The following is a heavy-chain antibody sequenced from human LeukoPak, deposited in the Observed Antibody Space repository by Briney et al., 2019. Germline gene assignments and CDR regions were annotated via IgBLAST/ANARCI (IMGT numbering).Heavy chain of an antibody. V-gene: IGHV1-18*01. Sequence: ASVKVSCKASGYTFTSYGISWVRQAPGQGLEWMGWISAYNGNTNYAQKLQGRVTMTTDTSTSTAYMELRSLRSDDTAVYYCARDLHYYDSSGYYYGSYWGQGTLVTVSS. CDR1: GYTFTSYG. CDR2: ISAYNGNT. J-gene: IGHJ4*02. D-gene: IGHD3-22*01. CDR3: ARDLHYYDSSGYYYGSY.